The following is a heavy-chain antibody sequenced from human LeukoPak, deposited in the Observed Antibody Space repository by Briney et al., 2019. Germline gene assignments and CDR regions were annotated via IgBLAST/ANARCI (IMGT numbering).Heavy chain of an antibody. Sequence: GGSLRLSCAASGFTFSSSWMTWVRQAPGKGLEWVANIKEDGSEKYYVDSVKGRFTISRDNAKNSLYLQMNSLRAEDTAMYYCARDSGWFRFDYWAREPWSPSPQ. CDR1: GFTFSSSW. J-gene: IGHJ4*02. CDR3: ARDSGWFRFDY. D-gene: IGHD6-13*01. CDR2: IKEDGSEK. V-gene: IGHV3-7*03.